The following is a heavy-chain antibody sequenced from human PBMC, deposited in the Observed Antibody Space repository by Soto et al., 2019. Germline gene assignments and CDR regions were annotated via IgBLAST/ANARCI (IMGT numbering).Heavy chain of an antibody. D-gene: IGHD2-2*01. CDR1: GFTFSSYG. J-gene: IGHJ4*02. V-gene: IGHV3-30*18. CDR2: ISYDGSNK. CDR3: AKTDIVVVGSFDY. Sequence: GGSLRLSCAASGFTFSSYGMHWVRQAPGKGLEWVAVISYDGSNKYYADSVKGRFTISRDNSKNTLYLQMNSLRAEDTAVYYCAKTDIVVVGSFDYWGQGTLVTVS.